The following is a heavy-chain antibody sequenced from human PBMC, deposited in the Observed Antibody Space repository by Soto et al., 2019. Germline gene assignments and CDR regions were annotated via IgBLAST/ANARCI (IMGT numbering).Heavy chain of an antibody. Sequence: GGSLRLSCAASGFTFSNAWMNWVRQAPGKGLEWVGRIKSKTDGGTTDYAAPVKGRFTISRDDSKNTLYLQMNSLKTEDTAVYYCTTDLDDILTPSLFRTAKTDYWGQGTLVTVSS. J-gene: IGHJ4*02. CDR3: TTDLDDILTPSLFRTAKTDY. CDR1: GFTFSNAW. V-gene: IGHV3-15*07. D-gene: IGHD3-9*01. CDR2: IKSKTDGGTT.